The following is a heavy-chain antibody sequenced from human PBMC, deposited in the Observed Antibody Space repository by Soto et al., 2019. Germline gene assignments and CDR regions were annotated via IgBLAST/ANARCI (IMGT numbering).Heavy chain of an antibody. Sequence: QVQLVESGGGVVQPGRSLRLSCAASGFTFSSSAMHWVRQAPGKGLEWVAVISYDGSNKYYADSVKRRFTISRDNSKNTLYLQMNSLRAEDTAVYYCARDKRDLRFLEWSYYFDYWGQGTLVTVSS. D-gene: IGHD3-3*01. V-gene: IGHV3-30-3*01. CDR2: ISYDGSNK. J-gene: IGHJ4*02. CDR1: GFTFSSSA. CDR3: ARDKRDLRFLEWSYYFDY.